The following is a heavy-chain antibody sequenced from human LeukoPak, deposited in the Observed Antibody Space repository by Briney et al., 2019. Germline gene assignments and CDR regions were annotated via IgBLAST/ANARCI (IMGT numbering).Heavy chain of an antibody. CDR3: ARAQNRNYGDRNFDY. Sequence: SQTLSLTCAVSGDSVSSNSAAWNWIRQSPSRGLEWLGRTYYRSKWYNDYAVSVKSRITINPDTSKNQFSLQLNSVTPEDTAVYYCARAQNRNYGDRNFDYWGQGTLVTVSS. CDR2: TYYRSKWYN. CDR1: GDSVSSNSAA. V-gene: IGHV6-1*01. D-gene: IGHD4-17*01. J-gene: IGHJ4*02.